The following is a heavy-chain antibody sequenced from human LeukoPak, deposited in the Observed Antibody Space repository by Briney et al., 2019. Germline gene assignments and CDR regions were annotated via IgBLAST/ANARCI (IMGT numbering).Heavy chain of an antibody. Sequence: EASVKVSCKASGYTFTSYGINWVRQATGQGLEWMGWMNPNSGNTGYAQKFQGRVTITRNTSISTAYMELSSLRSEDTAVYYCAREVYVWGSYRYDYWGQGTLVTVSS. CDR1: GYTFTSYG. D-gene: IGHD3-16*02. V-gene: IGHV1-8*03. CDR3: AREVYVWGSYRYDY. CDR2: MNPNSGNT. J-gene: IGHJ4*02.